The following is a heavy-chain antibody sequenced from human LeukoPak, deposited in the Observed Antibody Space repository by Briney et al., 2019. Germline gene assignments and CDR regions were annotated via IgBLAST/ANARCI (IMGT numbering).Heavy chain of an antibody. CDR1: GGSISSYY. CDR3: ARLDYGDYSAFDY. D-gene: IGHD4-17*01. V-gene: IGHV4-59*01. J-gene: IGHJ4*02. CDR2: IYYSGST. Sequence: SETLSLTCTVSGGSISSYYWSWIRQPPGKGLEWIGYIYYSGSTNYNPSLKSRVTISVHTSKNQFSLKLSSVTAADTAVYYCARLDYGDYSAFDYWGQGTLVTVSS.